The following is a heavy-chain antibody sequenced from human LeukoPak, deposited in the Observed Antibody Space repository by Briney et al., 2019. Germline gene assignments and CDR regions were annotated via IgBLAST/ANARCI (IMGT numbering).Heavy chain of an antibody. CDR3: AKGDKMLTWRRTYNRFDP. V-gene: IGHV3-21*01. J-gene: IGHJ5*02. D-gene: IGHD3-16*01. CDR1: GFTLSSYS. CDR2: ISSSSSYI. Sequence: GGSLRLSCAASGFTLSSYSMNWVRQAPGKGLEWVSSISSSSSYIYYADSVKGRFTISRDNAKNSLYQQMNSLRVEDTAVYFCAKGDKMLTWRRTYNRFDPWGQGTLVTVSS.